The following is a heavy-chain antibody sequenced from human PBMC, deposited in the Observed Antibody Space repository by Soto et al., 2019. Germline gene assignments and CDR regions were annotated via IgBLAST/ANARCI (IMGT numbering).Heavy chain of an antibody. V-gene: IGHV1-8*01. CDR2: MDPNSGNT. Sequence: ASVKGACQAAGSTCAWIAMNAVRQTKGQGLEWMGWMDPNSGNTRDAQKFQGRITMTSDTSMSSVYMELRGLTSEDTAVYYCARDVIGHDNYETIGYYFDHWGPGTLVTVSS. J-gene: IGHJ4*02. CDR3: ARDVIGHDNYETIGYYFDH. D-gene: IGHD3-16*01. CDR1: GSTCAWIA.